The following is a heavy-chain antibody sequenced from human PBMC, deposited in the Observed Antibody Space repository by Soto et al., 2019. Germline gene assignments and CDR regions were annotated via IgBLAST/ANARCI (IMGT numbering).Heavy chain of an antibody. CDR2: ARNKANSYTT. V-gene: IGHV3-72*01. J-gene: IGHJ4*02. CDR1: GFTFSDHY. CDR3: TSCWGDYRYFDF. Sequence: EVQLVESGGGLVQPGGSLRLSCAASGFTFSDHYMDWVRQAPGKGLEWVGRARNKANSYTTEYAASVKGRFTISRDDSRNSLYLQMNSLKTEDTAVYYCTSCWGDYRYFDFWGQGTLVTVSS. D-gene: IGHD4-17*01.